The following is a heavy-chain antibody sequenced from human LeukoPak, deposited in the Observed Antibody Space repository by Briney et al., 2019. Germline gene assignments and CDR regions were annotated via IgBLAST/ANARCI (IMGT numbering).Heavy chain of an antibody. J-gene: IGHJ5*02. CDR3: ARGRRRYSSSWYSRWFDP. V-gene: IGHV4-34*01. D-gene: IGHD6-13*01. CDR1: GGSFSGYY. CDR2: INHSGST. Sequence: PETLSLTCAVYGGSFSGYYWSWIRQPPGKGLEWIGEINHSGSTNYNPSLKSRVTISVDTSKNQFSLKLSSVTAADTAVYYCARGRRRYSSSWYSRWFDPWGQGTLITVSS.